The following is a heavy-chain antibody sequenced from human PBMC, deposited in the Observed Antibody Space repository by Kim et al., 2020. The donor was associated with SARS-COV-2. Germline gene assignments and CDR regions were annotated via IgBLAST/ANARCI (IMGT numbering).Heavy chain of an antibody. Sequence: SETLSLTCAVSGYSISSSNWWGWIRQPPGKGLEWIGYIYYSGSTYYNPSLKSRVTISVDTSKNQFSLKLSSVTAVDTAVYYCARAPLPVITANWYFDLWGRGTLVTVSS. V-gene: IGHV4-28*03. J-gene: IGHJ2*01. CDR3: ARAPLPVITANWYFDL. D-gene: IGHD3-22*01. CDR2: IYYSGST. CDR1: GYSISSSNW.